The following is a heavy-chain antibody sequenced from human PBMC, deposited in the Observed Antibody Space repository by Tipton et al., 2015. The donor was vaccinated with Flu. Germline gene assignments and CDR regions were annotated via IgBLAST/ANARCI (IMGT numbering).Heavy chain of an antibody. CDR2: IYYSGST. CDR3: ATTGGYYYGMDV. J-gene: IGHJ6*02. Sequence: TLSLTCTVSGGSISSSSYYWGWIRQPPGKGLEWIGSIYYSGSTYYNPSLKSRVTTSVDTSKNQFSLKLSSVTAADTAVYYCATTGGYYYGMDVWGQGTTVTVSS. V-gene: IGHV4-39*07. D-gene: IGHD1-14*01. CDR1: GGSISSSSYY.